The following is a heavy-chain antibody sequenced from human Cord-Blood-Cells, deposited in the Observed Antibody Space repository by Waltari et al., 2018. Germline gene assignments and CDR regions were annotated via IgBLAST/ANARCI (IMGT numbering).Heavy chain of an antibody. D-gene: IGHD5-18*01. J-gene: IGHJ4*02. CDR3: ARQHSYGSSWFDY. Sequence: EVQLVQSGAEVQKPGESLKISCKGSGYSFTSYWIGWVRQMPGKGLEWMGIIYPGDSATRDSPSVQGQGTIAADKSISTAYLQWSSLKASDTAMYYCARQHSYGSSWFDYWGQGTLVTVSS. CDR2: IYPGDSAT. CDR1: GYSFTSYW. V-gene: IGHV5-51*01.